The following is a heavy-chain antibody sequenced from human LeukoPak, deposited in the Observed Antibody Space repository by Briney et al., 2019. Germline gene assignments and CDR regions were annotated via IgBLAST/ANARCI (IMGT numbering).Heavy chain of an antibody. CDR1: GFTFSSYG. V-gene: IGHV3-23*01. Sequence: GGSLRLSCAASGFTFSSYGMSWVRQAPGKGLEWVSAISGSGGSTYYADSVKGRFTISRDNAKNSLYLQMNSLRAEDTAVHYCARAVLGYSYGNWGQGTLVTVSS. CDR3: ARAVLGYSYGN. CDR2: ISGSGGST. D-gene: IGHD5-18*01. J-gene: IGHJ4*02.